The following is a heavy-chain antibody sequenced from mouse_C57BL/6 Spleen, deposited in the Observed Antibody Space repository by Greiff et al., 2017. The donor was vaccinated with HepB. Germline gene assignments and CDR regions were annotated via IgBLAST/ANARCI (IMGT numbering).Heavy chain of an antibody. CDR1: GYAFTNYL. J-gene: IGHJ2*01. V-gene: IGHV1-54*01. Sequence: VQLQQSGAELVRPGTSVKVSCKASGYAFTNYLIEWVKQRPGQGLVWIGVINPGSGGTNYNEKFKGKATLTADKSSSTAYMQLSSLTSEDSAVYFCARGTSDYWGQGTTLTVSS. D-gene: IGHD3-3*01. CDR3: ARGTSDY. CDR2: INPGSGGT.